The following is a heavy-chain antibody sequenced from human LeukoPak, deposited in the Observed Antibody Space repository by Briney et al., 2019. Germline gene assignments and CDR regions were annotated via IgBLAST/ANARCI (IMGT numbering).Heavy chain of an antibody. V-gene: IGHV4-59*01. Sequence: KPSETLSLTCTVSGGSISGYYWSWIRQPPGKGLEWIGYIYYSGSTNYNPSLKSRVTISVDTSKNQFSLKLSSVTAADTAVYYCARTPRTPYYGMDVWGKGTTVTVSS. D-gene: IGHD2-15*01. CDR3: ARTPRTPYYGMDV. CDR2: IYYSGST. CDR1: GGSISGYY. J-gene: IGHJ6*04.